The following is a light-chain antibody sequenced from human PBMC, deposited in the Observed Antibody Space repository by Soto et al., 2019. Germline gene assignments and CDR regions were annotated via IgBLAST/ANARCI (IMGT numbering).Light chain of an antibody. J-gene: IGKJ4*01. Sequence: EIVLTQSPATLSLSPGERATLSCRASQSVSTFLAWYQQKPGQAPRLLIYDGSNRATGIPAKFSGSGSGTDFTLTISSLEPEDFALYYCQQRSNWPPTFGGGTKVDIK. CDR2: DGS. CDR3: QQRSNWPPT. V-gene: IGKV3-11*01. CDR1: QSVSTF.